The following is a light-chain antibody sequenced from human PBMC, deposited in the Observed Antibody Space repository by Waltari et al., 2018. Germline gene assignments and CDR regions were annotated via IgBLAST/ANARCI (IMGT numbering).Light chain of an antibody. CDR3: QQSYSVPPYT. J-gene: IGKJ2*01. Sequence: LQITQSPSSLSASAAHRVAMTCRASQSISNYLNWYQQKPGKAPKVLIYSASALQSGVPSRFSGSGSGTDFTLTISSLQPEDFATYYCQQSYSVPPYTFGQGTKLEIK. CDR2: SAS. CDR1: QSISNY. V-gene: IGKV1-39*01.